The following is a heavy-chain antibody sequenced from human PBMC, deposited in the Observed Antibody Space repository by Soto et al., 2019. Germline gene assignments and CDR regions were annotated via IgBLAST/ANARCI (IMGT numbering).Heavy chain of an antibody. CDR3: ASDSGGPY. D-gene: IGHD6-19*01. Sequence: PSETLSLTCTVSGGSISSSSYYWGWIRQPPGKGLEWIGSIYYTGSTYYNSSLKSRVSISVDTSKNHVSLELTSVTVEDTAEYFCASDSGGPYWGQGTLVTVSS. J-gene: IGHJ4*02. V-gene: IGHV4-39*02. CDR2: IYYTGST. CDR1: GGSISSSSYY.